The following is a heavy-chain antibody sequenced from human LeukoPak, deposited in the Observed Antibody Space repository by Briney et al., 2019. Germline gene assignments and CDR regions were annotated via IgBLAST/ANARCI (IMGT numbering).Heavy chain of an antibody. CDR2: ISSSGSTI. D-gene: IGHD3-22*01. J-gene: IGHJ4*02. CDR3: ARGRVYYYDSSGSNQGDY. V-gene: IGHV3-11*01. CDR1: GFTFSDYY. Sequence: PGGSLRLSCAASGFTFSDYYTSWIRQAPGKGLEWVSYISSSGSTIYYADSVKGRFTISRDNAKNSLYLQMNSLRAEDTAVYYCARGRVYYYDSSGSNQGDYWGQGTLVTVSS.